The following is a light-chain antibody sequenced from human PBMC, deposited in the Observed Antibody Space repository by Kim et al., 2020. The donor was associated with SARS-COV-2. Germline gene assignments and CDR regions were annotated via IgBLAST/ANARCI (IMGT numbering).Light chain of an antibody. CDR3: AAWDDSLSGV. CDR1: SSNIGSNY. Sequence: VLTQPPSASGTPGQRVTISCSGSSSNIGSNYVYWYQQLPGTAPKLLIYRNNQRPSGVPDRFSGSKSGTSASLAISGLRSEDEADYYCAAWDDSLSGVFGGGTQLTVL. J-gene: IGLJ3*02. V-gene: IGLV1-47*01. CDR2: RNN.